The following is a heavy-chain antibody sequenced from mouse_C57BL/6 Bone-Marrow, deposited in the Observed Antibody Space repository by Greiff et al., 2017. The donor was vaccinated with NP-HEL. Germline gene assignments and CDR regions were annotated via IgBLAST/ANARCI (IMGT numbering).Heavy chain of an antibody. CDR1: GYTFTSYW. V-gene: IGHV1-64*01. CDR2: IHPNSGST. Sequence: QVQLQQPGAELVKPGASVTLSCKASGYTFTSYWMHWVKQRPGQGLEWIGMIHPNSGSTNYNEKFKSKATLTVDKSSSTAYMQLSSLTSEDSAVYYCARSRDVWYFDVWGTGTTVTVSS. J-gene: IGHJ1*03. CDR3: ARSRDVWYFDV. D-gene: IGHD3-3*01.